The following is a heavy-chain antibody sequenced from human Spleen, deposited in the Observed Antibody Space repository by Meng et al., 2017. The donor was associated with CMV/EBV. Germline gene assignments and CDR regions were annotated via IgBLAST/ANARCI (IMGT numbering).Heavy chain of an antibody. CDR1: GFTFSSYS. CDR3: AKDASPVATTYYFDH. CDR2: VNWNSGSK. Sequence: GGSLRLSCAASGFTFSSYSMNWVRQAPGKGLEWVASVNWNSGSKEYADSVKGRFTISRDNAKNSFYLEMNSLRPEDVAFYYCAKDASPVATTYYFDHWGQGALVTVSS. V-gene: IGHV3-9*03. D-gene: IGHD6-19*01. J-gene: IGHJ4*02.